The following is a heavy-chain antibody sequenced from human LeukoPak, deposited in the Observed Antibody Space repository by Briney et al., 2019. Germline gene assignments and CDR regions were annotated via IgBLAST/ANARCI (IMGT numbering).Heavy chain of an antibody. CDR1: GYIFTGYY. V-gene: IGHV1-2*02. D-gene: IGHD2-2*01. Sequence: ASVKVSCKASGYIFTGYYIHWVRQAPGQGLEWMAWINPKNGGTHSGQKFQGRVTVTRDTSINTAYMELSRLRSDDTAVYYCARSDIVVVPAAPDYWGQGTLVTVSS. J-gene: IGHJ4*02. CDR3: ARSDIVVVPAAPDY. CDR2: INPKNGGT.